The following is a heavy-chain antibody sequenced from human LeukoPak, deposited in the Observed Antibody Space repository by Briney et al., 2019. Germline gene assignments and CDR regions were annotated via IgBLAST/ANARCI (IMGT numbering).Heavy chain of an antibody. CDR2: MKEDGSEK. CDR1: GFTFISYE. Sequence: PGGSLRLSCAASGFTFISYEMNWVRQAPGKGLEWVACMKEDGSEKYYVDSVKGRFTISRDNAKNSLYLQMNSLRAEDTAMYYCARGRHSSSWSPIDYWGQGTRSPSPQ. V-gene: IGHV3-7*01. J-gene: IGHJ4*02. D-gene: IGHD6-13*01. CDR3: ARGRHSSSWSPIDY.